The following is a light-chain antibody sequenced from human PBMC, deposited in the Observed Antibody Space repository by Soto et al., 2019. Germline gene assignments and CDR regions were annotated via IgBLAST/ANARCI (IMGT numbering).Light chain of an antibody. Sequence: DIQMTQSPSSLSASVGDRVTITCRESQGISNYLAWYQQKPGKVPKLLIYAASTLQSGVPSRFSGSGSGTDFTLTISSLQPEDVATYYCQKYNSVPPITFGQGTRLEIK. J-gene: IGKJ5*01. CDR3: QKYNSVPPIT. CDR1: QGISNY. V-gene: IGKV1-27*01. CDR2: AAS.